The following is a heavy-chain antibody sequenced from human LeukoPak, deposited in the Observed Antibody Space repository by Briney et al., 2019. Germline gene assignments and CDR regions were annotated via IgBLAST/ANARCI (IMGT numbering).Heavy chain of an antibody. D-gene: IGHD5-18*01. V-gene: IGHV4-30-4*01. J-gene: IGHJ4*02. Sequence: PSETLSLTCTVSGDSISSGDYYWSWIRQPPGKGLEWIGYIYYSGSTYYNPSLKSRVTISVDTSKNQFSLKLSSVTAADTAVYYCARSVYSYGGKVDYWGQGTLVTVSS. CDR3: ARSVYSYGGKVDY. CDR1: GDSISSGDYY. CDR2: IYYSGST.